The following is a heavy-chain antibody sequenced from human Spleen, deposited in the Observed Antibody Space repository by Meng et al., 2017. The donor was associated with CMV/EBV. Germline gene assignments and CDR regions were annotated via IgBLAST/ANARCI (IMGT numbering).Heavy chain of an antibody. J-gene: IGHJ4*02. CDR1: AYTHSKCD. Sequence: ASVKVSCKASAYTHSKCDVKSMRQATGQGLEWMGWINPNSGGTNYAQKFQGRVTMTRDTSISTAYMEMSRLRSDDTAVYYCARVGSGSYYRFDYWGQGTLVTVSS. D-gene: IGHD1-26*01. CDR2: INPNSGGT. V-gene: IGHV1-2*02. CDR3: ARVGSGSYYRFDY.